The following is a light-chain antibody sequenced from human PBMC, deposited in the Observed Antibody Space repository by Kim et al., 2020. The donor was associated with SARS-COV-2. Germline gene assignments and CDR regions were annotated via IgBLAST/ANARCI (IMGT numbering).Light chain of an antibody. J-gene: IGKJ2*01. CDR3: QQYDRPPYT. V-gene: IGKV3-20*01. CDR2: GTS. Sequence: APGERVILSCRARQSVAANHFAWFQQEPGQAPRLLMYGTSSRATGIPDRFSGSGSGTDFTLTISRLEPEDSAVYYCQQYDRPPYTFGQGTKLEI. CDR1: QSVAANH.